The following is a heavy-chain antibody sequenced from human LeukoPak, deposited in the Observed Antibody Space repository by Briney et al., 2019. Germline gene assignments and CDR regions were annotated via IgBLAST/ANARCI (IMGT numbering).Heavy chain of an antibody. CDR3: ARGSTYSSGWYTGFDY. J-gene: IGHJ4*02. CDR1: GFTFSDYY. CDR2: ISSSGSTI. V-gene: IGHV3-11*04. Sequence: GGSVRLSCAASGFTFSDYYMSWIRQAPGKGLEWVSYISSSGSTIYYADSVKGRFTISRDNAKNSLYLQMNSLRAEDTAVYYCARGSTYSSGWYTGFDYWGQGTLVTVSS. D-gene: IGHD6-19*01.